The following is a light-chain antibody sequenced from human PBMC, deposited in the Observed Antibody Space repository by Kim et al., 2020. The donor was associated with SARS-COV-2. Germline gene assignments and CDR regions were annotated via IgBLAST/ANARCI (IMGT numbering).Light chain of an antibody. CDR2: IDD. J-gene: IGLJ3*02. CDR3: LAWTSGSNWV. CDR1: KLGAKS. Sequence: SYELTKPTSVSVSPGQTASITCSGEKLGAKSVSWYQQKPGQSPVLVMYIDDKRPSGIPERFSGSYSGNTATLTISGTQVMDEGDYYCLAWTSGSNWVFGGGTQLTVL. V-gene: IGLV3-1*01.